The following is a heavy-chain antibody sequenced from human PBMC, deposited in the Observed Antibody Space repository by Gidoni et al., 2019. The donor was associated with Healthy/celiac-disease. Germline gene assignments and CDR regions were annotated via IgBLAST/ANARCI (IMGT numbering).Heavy chain of an antibody. Sequence: QVQLVESGGGVVQPGRSLRLSCAASGFTFSSYGMHWVRQAPGKGLEWVAVIWYDGSNKYYADSVKGRVTISRDNSKNTLYLQMNSLRAEDTAVYYCAREVVDTATIDYWGQGTLVTVSS. V-gene: IGHV3-33*01. CDR1: GFTFSSYG. CDR3: AREVVDTATIDY. CDR2: IWYDGSNK. J-gene: IGHJ4*02. D-gene: IGHD5-18*01.